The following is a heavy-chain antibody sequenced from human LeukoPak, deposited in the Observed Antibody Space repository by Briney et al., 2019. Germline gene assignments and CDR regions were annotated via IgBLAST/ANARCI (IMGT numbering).Heavy chain of an antibody. V-gene: IGHV3-23*01. CDR2: TVGGGSPNT. Sequence: GGTLRLSCVASGFTFSSYGMSWVRQAPGKGLEWVSATVGGGSPNTYHADCVKGRFTISRYNSKNTLFLQMNSLRAEDTAIYYCTKAPIVSCSGAFCYPFDPWGQGTLVTVSS. J-gene: IGHJ5*02. D-gene: IGHD2-15*01. CDR1: GFTFSSYG. CDR3: TKAPIVSCSGAFCYPFDP.